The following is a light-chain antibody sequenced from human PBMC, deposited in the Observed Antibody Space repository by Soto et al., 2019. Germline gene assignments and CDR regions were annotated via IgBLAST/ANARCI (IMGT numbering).Light chain of an antibody. CDR3: MQALQLPWT. J-gene: IGKJ1*01. Sequence: DIVMTQSPLPLPVTPGEPASISCRSSQSLLHTNGKNYLDWYLQKPGQSPQLLIYFGSNRASGGTARFRGSGSGTDVTLKISRVEPDDVGVYYCMQALQLPWTFGQGTKVEIK. CDR2: FGS. V-gene: IGKV2-28*01. CDR1: QSLLHTNGKNY.